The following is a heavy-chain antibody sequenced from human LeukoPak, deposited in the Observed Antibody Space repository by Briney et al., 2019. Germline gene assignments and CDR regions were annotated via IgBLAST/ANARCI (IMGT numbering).Heavy chain of an antibody. CDR2: FNHRGST. J-gene: IGHJ4*02. CDR1: GGYFSGYY. CDR3: ARGRGTVYDYVWGSYRYTSVFDY. D-gene: IGHD3-16*02. V-gene: IGHV4-34*01. Sequence: PSETLSLTCAVYGGYFSGYYWSWIRQHPGKGLEWIGEFNHRGSTNYNPSLKSRVTISEDTSKNQFSLKLSSVTAADTAVYYCARGRGTVYDYVWGSYRYTSVFDYWGQGTLVTVSS.